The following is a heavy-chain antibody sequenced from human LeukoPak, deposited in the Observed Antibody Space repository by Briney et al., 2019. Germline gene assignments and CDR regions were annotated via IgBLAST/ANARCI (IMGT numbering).Heavy chain of an antibody. V-gene: IGHV3-30*04. CDR3: ASGGYFDISGYPNFEY. CDR1: GFTFSSYA. CDR2: ISYDGSNK. J-gene: IGHJ4*02. Sequence: GRSLRLSCAASGFTFSSYAMHWVRQAPGKGLEWVAVISYDGSNKKYGDSVKGRFTISRDNSKNTLDLQMNSLRAEDTAVYYCASGGYFDISGYPNFEYWGQGTLVTVSS. D-gene: IGHD3-22*01.